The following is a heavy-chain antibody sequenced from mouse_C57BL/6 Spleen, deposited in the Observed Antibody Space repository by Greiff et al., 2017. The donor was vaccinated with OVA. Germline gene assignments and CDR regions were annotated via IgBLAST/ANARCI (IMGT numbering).Heavy chain of an antibody. J-gene: IGHJ4*01. V-gene: IGHV1-18*01. Sequence: EVQLQESGPELVKPGASVKIPCKASGYTFTDYNMDWVKQSHGKSLEWIGDINPNNGGTIYNQKFKGKATLTVDKSSSTAYMELRSLTSEDTAVYYGARERHYYGSSYGAMDYWGQGTSVTVSS. CDR2: INPNNGGT. CDR3: ARERHYYGSSYGAMDY. D-gene: IGHD1-1*01. CDR1: GYTFTDYN.